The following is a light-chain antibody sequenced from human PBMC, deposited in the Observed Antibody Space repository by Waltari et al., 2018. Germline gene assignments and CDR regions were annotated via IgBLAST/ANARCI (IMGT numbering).Light chain of an antibody. Sequence: EIVMTQSPATLSLSPRERATLSCRASQSVTNNLAWYQQKPGQAPRLLIYRASTRATSIPARISGSGSGTEFTLTISSLQSEDFAFYYCQQYNNWPLTFGGGTKVEIK. J-gene: IGKJ4*01. V-gene: IGKV3-15*01. CDR3: QQYNNWPLT. CDR2: RAS. CDR1: QSVTNN.